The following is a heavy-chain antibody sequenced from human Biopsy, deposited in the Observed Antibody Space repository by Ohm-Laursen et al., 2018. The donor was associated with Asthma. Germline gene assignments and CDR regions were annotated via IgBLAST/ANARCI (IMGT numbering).Heavy chain of an antibody. D-gene: IGHD3-3*02. CDR1: GFTFGDYW. J-gene: IGHJ1*01. CDR3: ARTFHFWSPYHAEHYQL. CDR2: IRHDGPEK. Sequence: GSLRLSCAASGFTFGDYWMSWVRQVPGRGLEWGAIIRHDGPEKNHVDSLKGRFTISRDNAKNSLYLQMNSLRAEDTAVYYCARTFHFWSPYHAEHYQLWGQGTLVTVSS. V-gene: IGHV3-7*01.